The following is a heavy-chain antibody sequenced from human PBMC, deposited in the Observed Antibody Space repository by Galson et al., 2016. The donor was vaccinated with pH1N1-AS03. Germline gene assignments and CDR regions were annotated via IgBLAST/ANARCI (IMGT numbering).Heavy chain of an antibody. CDR3: ARDSEEYCSGGSCGRFDY. CDR2: ISGSSSYI. CDR1: GFTFSHYS. J-gene: IGHJ4*02. D-gene: IGHD2-15*01. Sequence: SLRLSCAASGFTFSHYSMNWVRQAPGKGLEWVSSISGSSSYIYYADSVKGRFTISRGNAGKSLYLEMNSLRADDTEVYYWARDSEEYCSGGSCGRFDYWGQGILVTVSS. V-gene: IGHV3-21*01.